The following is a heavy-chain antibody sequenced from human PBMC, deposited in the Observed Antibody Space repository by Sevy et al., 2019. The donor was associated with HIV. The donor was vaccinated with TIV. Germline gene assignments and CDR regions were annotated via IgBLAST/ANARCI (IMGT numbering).Heavy chain of an antibody. CDR1: GGSFGSSSYY. Sequence: SETLSLTCTVSGGSFGSSSYYWNWIRQPAGKGLEWVGGLYTSGTTNYNPSLKSRGTMSVDTSKNQFSLKLSSVTAADTDVYYCAGRIAVAAFDYWGQGNLVTVSS. J-gene: IGHJ4*02. D-gene: IGHD6-19*01. CDR2: LYTSGTT. CDR3: AGRIAVAAFDY. V-gene: IGHV4-61*02.